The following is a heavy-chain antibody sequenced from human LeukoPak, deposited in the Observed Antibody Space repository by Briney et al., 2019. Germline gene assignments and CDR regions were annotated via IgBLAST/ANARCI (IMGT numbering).Heavy chain of an antibody. CDR3: ARYHSSSWYRANFYFDY. J-gene: IGHJ4*02. CDR2: INPNSGGT. V-gene: IGHV1-2*06. CDR1: GYTFIGYY. Sequence: GASVKVSCKASGYTFIGYYMHWVRQAPGQGLEWMGRINPNSGGTNYAQKFQGRVTMTRDTSISTAYMELSRLRSDDTAVYYCARYHSSSWYRANFYFDYWGQGTLVTVSS. D-gene: IGHD6-13*01.